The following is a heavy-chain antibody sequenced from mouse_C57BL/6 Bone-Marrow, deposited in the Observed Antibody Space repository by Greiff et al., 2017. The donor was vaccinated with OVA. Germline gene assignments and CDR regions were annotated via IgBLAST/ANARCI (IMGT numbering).Heavy chain of an antibody. V-gene: IGHV5-17*01. CDR2: ISSGSSTI. Sequence: EVKLQESGGGLVKPGGSLKLSCAASGFTFSDYGMHSVRQAPEKGLEWVAYISSGSSTIYYADTVKGRFTISRDNAKNTLFLQMTSLRSEDTAMYYCANSPWYFDVWGTGTTVTVSS. J-gene: IGHJ1*03. CDR3: ANSPWYFDV. CDR1: GFTFSDYG.